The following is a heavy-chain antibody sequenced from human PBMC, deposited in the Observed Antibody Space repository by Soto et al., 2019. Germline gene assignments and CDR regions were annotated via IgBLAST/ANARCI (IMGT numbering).Heavy chain of an antibody. J-gene: IGHJ6*03. Sequence: LSLTCAASGFTFSSYWMHWVRQAPGKGLVWVSRINSDGSSTSYADSVKGRFTISRDNAKNTLYLQMNSLRAEDTAVYYCARAPVQLERRYYYYYMDVWGKGTTVTVSS. V-gene: IGHV3-74*01. CDR2: INSDGSST. CDR1: GFTFSSYW. CDR3: ARAPVQLERRYYYYYMDV. D-gene: IGHD1-1*01.